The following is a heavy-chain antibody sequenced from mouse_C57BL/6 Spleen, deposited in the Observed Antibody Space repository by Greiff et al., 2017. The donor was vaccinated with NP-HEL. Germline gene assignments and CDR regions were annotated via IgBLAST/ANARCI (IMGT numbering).Heavy chain of an antibody. CDR2: IWSGGST. J-gene: IGHJ4*01. CDR3: ARNRDDYDYAMDY. Sequence: VKVVESGPGLVQPSQSLSITCTVSGFSLTSYGVHWVRQSPGKGLEWLGVIWSGGSTDYNAAFISRLSISKDNSKSQVFFKMNSLQADDTAIYYCARNRDDYDYAMDYWGQGTSVTVSS. V-gene: IGHV2-2*01. CDR1: GFSLTSYG. D-gene: IGHD2-4*01.